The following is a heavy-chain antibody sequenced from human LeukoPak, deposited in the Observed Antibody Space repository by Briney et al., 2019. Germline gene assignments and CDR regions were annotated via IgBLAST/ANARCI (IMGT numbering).Heavy chain of an antibody. V-gene: IGHV3-30*04. Sequence: GGSLRLSCAASGFTFSSYAVHWVRHAPGKGLEWVAVISYDGNNKYYADSVKGRFTISRDNSKNTLYLQMNSLRAEDTAVYYCARATEWINDYWGQGTLVTVSS. CDR3: ARATEWINDY. D-gene: IGHD5-12*01. CDR1: GFTFSSYA. CDR2: ISYDGNNK. J-gene: IGHJ4*02.